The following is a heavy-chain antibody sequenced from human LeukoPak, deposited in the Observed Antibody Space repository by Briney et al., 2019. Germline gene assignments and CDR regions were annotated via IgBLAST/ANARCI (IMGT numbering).Heavy chain of an antibody. J-gene: IGHJ4*02. CDR1: GYSFTSYW. CDR2: IYPGDSDT. V-gene: IGHV5-51*01. CDR3: ARSSSDIVVVLDY. D-gene: IGHD2-2*01. Sequence: GESLKISCKGSGYSFTSYWIGWVRQLPGKGLEWMGIIYPGDSDTRYSPSFQGQVTISADKSISTAYLQWSSLKASDTAMYYCARSSSDIVVVLDYWGQGTLVTVSS.